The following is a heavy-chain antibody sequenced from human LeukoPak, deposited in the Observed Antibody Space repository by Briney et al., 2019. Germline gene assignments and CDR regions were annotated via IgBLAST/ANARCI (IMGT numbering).Heavy chain of an antibody. J-gene: IGHJ4*02. Sequence: GGSLRLSCAASGFTFSSYSTNWVRQAPGKGLEWVSSISSSSSYIYYADSVKGRFTISRDSAKNSPYLQMNSLRAEDTAVYYCAAQGWELFDYWGQGTLVTVSS. V-gene: IGHV3-21*01. CDR3: AAQGWELFDY. D-gene: IGHD1-26*01. CDR1: GFTFSSYS. CDR2: ISSSSSYI.